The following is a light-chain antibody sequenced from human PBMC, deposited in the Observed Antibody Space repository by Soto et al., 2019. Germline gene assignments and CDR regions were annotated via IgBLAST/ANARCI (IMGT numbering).Light chain of an antibody. Sequence: QSVLTQPPSVSGAPGQRVTISCTGSSSNFGAGYDVHWYQQLPGTAPKLLISGNSNRPSGVPDRFSGSKSGTSASLAITGLQAEDEADYYCQSYDSSLSGSNYVFGTGTKLTVL. CDR2: GNS. CDR1: SSNFGAGYD. CDR3: QSYDSSLSGSNYV. J-gene: IGLJ1*01. V-gene: IGLV1-40*01.